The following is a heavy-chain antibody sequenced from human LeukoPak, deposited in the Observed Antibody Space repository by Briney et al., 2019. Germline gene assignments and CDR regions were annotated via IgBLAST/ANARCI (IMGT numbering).Heavy chain of an antibody. CDR3: ARNMADSALEFDY. V-gene: IGHV4-39*01. CDR2: IYYSGST. D-gene: IGHD3-3*01. J-gene: IGHJ4*02. CDR1: GVSISSSSYY. Sequence: SETLSLTCTVSGVSISSSSYYWGWIRQPPGRGLEWIGSIYYSGSTYYNPSLKSRVTMSVDTSKNQFSLKLSSVTAADTALYYCARNMADSALEFDYWGQGTLVTVSS.